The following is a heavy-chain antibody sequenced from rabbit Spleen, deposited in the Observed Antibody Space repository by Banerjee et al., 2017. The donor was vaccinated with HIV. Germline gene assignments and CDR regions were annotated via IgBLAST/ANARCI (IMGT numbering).Heavy chain of an antibody. CDR3: ARTAGYAGYGYATRFNL. J-gene: IGHJ4*01. CDR1: GFSFSSSYY. Sequence: QSLEESGGDLVKPGASLTLTCTASGFSFSSSYYMCWVRQAPGKGLEWIACIYAGSSGSTYYASWAKGRFTISKTSSTTVTLQMTSLTAADTATYFCARTAGYAGYGYATRFNLWGPGTLVTVS. V-gene: IGHV1S40*01. CDR2: IYAGSSGST. D-gene: IGHD6-1*01.